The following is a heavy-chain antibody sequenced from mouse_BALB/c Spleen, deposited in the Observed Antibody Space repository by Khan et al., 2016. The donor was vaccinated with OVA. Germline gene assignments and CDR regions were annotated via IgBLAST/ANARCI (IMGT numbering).Heavy chain of an antibody. V-gene: IGHV5-4*02. D-gene: IGHD1-1*01. J-gene: IGHJ3*01. CDR3: ARGDYGSSIPWFAY. CDR1: GFTFSDYY. CDR2: ISDGGSYT. Sequence: EVELVESGGGLVKPGGSLKLSCAASGFTFSDYYMYWVRQTPEKRLEWVATISDGGSYTYYPDSVKGRFTISRDNAKKNLYLQMSSLKSEDTAMYYCARGDYGSSIPWFAYWGQGTLVTVSA.